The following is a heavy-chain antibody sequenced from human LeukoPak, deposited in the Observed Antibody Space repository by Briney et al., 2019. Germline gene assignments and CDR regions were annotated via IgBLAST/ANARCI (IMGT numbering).Heavy chain of an antibody. Sequence: GESLKISCKGSGYSFTSYWIGWVRQMPGKGLEWMGIIYPGDSDTRYSPSFQGQVTISADKSISTAYLQWSSLRASDTAMYYCARAYYYDSSGYLYYFDYWGQGTLVTVSS. D-gene: IGHD3-22*01. CDR1: GYSFTSYW. J-gene: IGHJ4*02. CDR2: IYPGDSDT. V-gene: IGHV5-51*01. CDR3: ARAYYYDSSGYLYYFDY.